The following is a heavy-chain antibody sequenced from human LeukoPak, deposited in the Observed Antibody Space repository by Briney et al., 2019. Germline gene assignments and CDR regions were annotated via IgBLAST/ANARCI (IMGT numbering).Heavy chain of an antibody. CDR3: ARDPADYYYYMDV. J-gene: IGHJ6*03. Sequence: ASVKVSCKASGYTFTGYYMHWVRQAPGQGLEGMGWINPNSGGTNYAQKFQGRVTMTRDTSISTAYMELSRLRSDDTAVYYCARDPADYYYYMDVWGKGTTVTVSS. V-gene: IGHV1-2*02. CDR2: INPNSGGT. CDR1: GYTFTGYY.